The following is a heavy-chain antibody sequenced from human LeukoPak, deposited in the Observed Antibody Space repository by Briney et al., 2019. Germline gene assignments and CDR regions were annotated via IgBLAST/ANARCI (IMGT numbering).Heavy chain of an antibody. Sequence: GGSLRLSCAASGFTFSSYSMNWVRQAPGKGLEWVSSISSSSYIYYADSVEGRFTISRDNAKNSLYLQMNSLRAEDTAVYYCARDSRGYSDGDDDYWGQGTLVTVSS. CDR2: ISSSSYI. V-gene: IGHV3-21*01. D-gene: IGHD5-18*01. CDR3: ARDSRGYSDGDDDY. J-gene: IGHJ4*02. CDR1: GFTFSSYS.